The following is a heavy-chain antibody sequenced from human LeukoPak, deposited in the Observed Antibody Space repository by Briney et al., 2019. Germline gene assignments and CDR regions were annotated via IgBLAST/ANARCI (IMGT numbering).Heavy chain of an antibody. CDR3: ARGVDYDNNYFQYGMDV. J-gene: IGHJ6*02. D-gene: IGHD3-9*01. CDR1: GGSISSYY. V-gene: IGHV4-59*01. Sequence: PSETLSLTCTVSGGSISSYYWSWIRQPPGKGLEWVGYIYYSGSTNYNPSLNTRVTISVDRSKNQFSLKLNSVTAADTAVYYCARGVDYDNNYFQYGMDVWGRGTTVTVSS. CDR2: IYYSGST.